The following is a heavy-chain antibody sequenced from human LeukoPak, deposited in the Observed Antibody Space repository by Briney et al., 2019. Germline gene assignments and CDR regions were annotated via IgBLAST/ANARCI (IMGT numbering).Heavy chain of an antibody. CDR1: GYTFISYW. V-gene: IGHV5-51*01. CDR2: IYPGDSDT. D-gene: IGHD3-22*01. CDR3: ARSKREDYYTQAFDY. Sequence: GESLKISCKGSGYTFISYWIGWVRQMPGKGLEWMGIIYPGDSDTRYSPSFQGQVTISVDRSISTAYLQWSSLKASDTAMYYCARSKREDYYTQAFDYWGLGTLVTVSS. J-gene: IGHJ4*02.